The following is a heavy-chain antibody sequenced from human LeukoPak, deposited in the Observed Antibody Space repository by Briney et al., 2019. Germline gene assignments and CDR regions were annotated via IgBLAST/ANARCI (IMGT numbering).Heavy chain of an antibody. D-gene: IGHD2-21*02. V-gene: IGHV1-24*01. CDR1: GYGLNELS. CDR2: FDPEEGET. CDR3: VYGEKLGVVTATDNWFDP. J-gene: IGHJ5*02. Sequence: GASVKVSCKVSGYGLNELSMHWVRRAPGRGLEWVRVFDPEEGETISAQKFQGRVTMTRDTSTSTVYMELSSLRSEDTAVYYCVYGEKLGVVTATDNWFDPWGQGTLVTVPS.